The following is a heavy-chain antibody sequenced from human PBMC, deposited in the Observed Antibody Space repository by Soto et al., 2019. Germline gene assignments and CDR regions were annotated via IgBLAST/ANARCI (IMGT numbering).Heavy chain of an antibody. CDR1: GVSISSYY. V-gene: IGHV4-59*01. Sequence: VSLTCSVSGVSISSYYWTWTRQPPGKGLEWIGYIYYRGSTHYSPSLKSRVTISVDTSKNHFPRKLSSVAAADTAVYYCARHASIIRGGVDVFDIWGQGTVVTVSS. J-gene: IGHJ3*02. CDR3: ARHASIIRGGVDVFDI. D-gene: IGHD3-10*01. CDR2: IYYRGST.